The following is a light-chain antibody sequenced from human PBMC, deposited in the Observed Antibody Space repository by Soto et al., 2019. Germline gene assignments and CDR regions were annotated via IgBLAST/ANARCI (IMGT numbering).Light chain of an antibody. CDR2: DVS. CDR3: VSFTFTYSYV. J-gene: IGLJ1*01. Sequence: QSALTQPASVSGSPGQSITISCTGTSGDVGAYDFVSWYQHHPGKAPRLVIYDVSRRPAGASDRFSGSKSGSTASLTISTLQAEDQADPYRVSFTFTYSYVFGTGTKVTV. CDR1: SGDVGAYDF. V-gene: IGLV2-14*01.